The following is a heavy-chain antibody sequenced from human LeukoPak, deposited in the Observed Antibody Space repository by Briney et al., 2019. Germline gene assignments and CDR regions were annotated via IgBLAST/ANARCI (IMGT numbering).Heavy chain of an antibody. CDR2: IYYSGST. Sequence: SETLSLTCTVSGGSISSSSYYWGWIRQPPGKGLEWIGSIYYSGSTYYNPSLRSRVTISVDTSKNQFSLKLSSVTAADTAVYYCATYSGSYYVFDHWGQGTQVTVSS. CDR1: GGSISSSSYY. J-gene: IGHJ4*02. D-gene: IGHD3-10*01. V-gene: IGHV4-39*01. CDR3: ATYSGSYYVFDH.